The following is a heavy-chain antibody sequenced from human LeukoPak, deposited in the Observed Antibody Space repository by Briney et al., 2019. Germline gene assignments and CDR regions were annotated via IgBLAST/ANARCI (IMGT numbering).Heavy chain of an antibody. CDR1: GFVFSDCG. V-gene: IGHV3-30*18. J-gene: IGHJ4*02. D-gene: IGHD6-19*01. Sequence: GGSLILSCADSGFVFSDCGMHWVRQAPGKGLEWVAVISYDGSEIHYADSVKGRFVISRDISKSTLHLQMNSLRVEDTAVYHCVKEQNTGWSRVADYWGQATSVSVSS. CDR2: ISYDGSEI. CDR3: VKEQNTGWSRVADY.